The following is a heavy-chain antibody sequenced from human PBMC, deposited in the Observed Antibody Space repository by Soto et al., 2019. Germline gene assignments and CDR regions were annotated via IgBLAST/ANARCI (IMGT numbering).Heavy chain of an antibody. CDR1: GFTFSSYS. CDR2: ISSSSSTI. CDR3: ARPGPDYASSWWAFDY. J-gene: IGHJ4*02. D-gene: IGHD4-17*01. V-gene: IGHV3-48*02. Sequence: GGSLRLSCAASGFTFSSYSMNWVRQAPGKGLEWVSYISSSSSTIYYADSVKGRFTISRDNAKNSLYLQMNSLRDEDTAVYYCARPGPDYASSWWAFDYWGRGTLVTVYS.